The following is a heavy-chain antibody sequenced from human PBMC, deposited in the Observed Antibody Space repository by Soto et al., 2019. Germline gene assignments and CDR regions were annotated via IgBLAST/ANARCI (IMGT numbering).Heavy chain of an antibody. V-gene: IGHV4-39*01. CDR1: GGSISSSSYY. CDR3: ASLCRVLLCDY. D-gene: IGHD3-10*01. CDR2: IYYSGST. J-gene: IGHJ4*02. Sequence: QLQLQESGPGLVKPSETLSLTCTVSGGSISSSSYYWGWIRQPPGKGLEWIGSIYYSGSTYYNPSLKSRVTISVDTSKNQFSLKLSSVTAADTAVYCCASLCRVLLCDYWGQGTLVTVSS.